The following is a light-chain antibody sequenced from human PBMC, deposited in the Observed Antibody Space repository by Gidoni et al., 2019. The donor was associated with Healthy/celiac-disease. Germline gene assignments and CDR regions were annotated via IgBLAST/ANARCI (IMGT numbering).Light chain of an antibody. J-gene: IGKJ1*01. CDR2: GAS. CDR1: QSVSSSY. V-gene: IGKV3-20*01. CDR3: QQYGSSGT. Sequence: EIVLTQSPGTLSLSPGERVTLSCRASQSVSSSYLAWYQQKPGKAPRLLIYGASSRATGIPDRFRGSGPGTDFTLTISRLEPEDFAVYYCQQYGSSGTFGQGTKVEIK.